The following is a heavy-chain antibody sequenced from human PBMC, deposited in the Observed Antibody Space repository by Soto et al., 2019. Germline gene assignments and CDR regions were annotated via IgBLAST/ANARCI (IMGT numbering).Heavy chain of an antibody. CDR2: ISYEGSNK. Sequence: PGGSLRLTCAASGFTFRSYGMHWVRQAPGQGLEWVAVISYEGSNKKYVDSVKGRFSISRDNSKNTVYLQMNSLRAEDSGVYYCAKDPLLDYWGQGTLVTVSS. CDR3: AKDPLLDY. V-gene: IGHV3-30*18. D-gene: IGHD2-15*01. CDR1: GFTFRSYG. J-gene: IGHJ4*02.